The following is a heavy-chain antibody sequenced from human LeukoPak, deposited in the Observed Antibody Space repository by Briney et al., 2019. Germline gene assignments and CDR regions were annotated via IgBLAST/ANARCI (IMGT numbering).Heavy chain of an antibody. V-gene: IGHV3-21*01. CDR1: GFTFSSYS. CDR2: ISITSSYI. J-gene: IGHJ4*02. D-gene: IGHD2-15*01. Sequence: PGGSLRLSCAASGFTFSSYSLNWVRQAPGKGLEWVSSISITSSYIYYADSVKGRFTISRDNAKNSLYLQMNSLRAEDTAVYHCAREGEYCSGGSCADFDYWGQGTLVTVSS. CDR3: AREGEYCSGGSCADFDY.